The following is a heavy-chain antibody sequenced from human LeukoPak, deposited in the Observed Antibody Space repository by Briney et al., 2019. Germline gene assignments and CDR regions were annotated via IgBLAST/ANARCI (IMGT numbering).Heavy chain of an antibody. D-gene: IGHD3-10*01. CDR3: ARGFGFGEFSYYYGLDV. CDR1: GGYISSRSYS. J-gene: IGHJ6*02. Sequence: PSETLSLTCSVSGGYISSRSYSWGWIRHSPGKGLEWIGNFHYSGSTYYNPSLKSRVTLSVDTSKNQFSLKLSSVTAADTAVYYCARGFGFGEFSYYYGLDVWGQGTTVTVSS. CDR2: FHYSGST. V-gene: IGHV4-39*07.